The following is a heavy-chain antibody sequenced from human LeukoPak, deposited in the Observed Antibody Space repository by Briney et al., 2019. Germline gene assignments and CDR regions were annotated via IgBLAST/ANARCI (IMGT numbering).Heavy chain of an antibody. CDR1: GYTFTGYY. CDR3: ARGRGVGATPDCAY. Sequence: ASVKVSCKASGYTFTGYYIHWVRQAPGQGLEWMGWINPNRGGTNFAQKFQGRVTTTRDPSVSTAYMELSRLRSDDTAVYYCARGRGVGATPDCAYWGQGTLVTVSS. J-gene: IGHJ4*02. D-gene: IGHD1-26*01. V-gene: IGHV1-2*02. CDR2: INPNRGGT.